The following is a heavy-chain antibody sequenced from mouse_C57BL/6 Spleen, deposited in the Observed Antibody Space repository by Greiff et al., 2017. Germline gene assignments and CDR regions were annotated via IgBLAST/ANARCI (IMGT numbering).Heavy chain of an antibody. V-gene: IGHV1-78*01. CDR1: GYTFTDHT. CDR2: IYPRDGST. CDR3: ARGIYYGYDAGIWLDY. D-gene: IGHD2-2*01. Sequence: QVQLKESDAELVKPGASVKISCKVSGYTFTDHTIHWMKQRPEQGLEWIGYIYPRDGSTKYNEKFKGKATLTADKSSSTAYMQLNSLTSEDSAVYFCARGIYYGYDAGIWLDYWGQGTTLTVSS. J-gene: IGHJ2*01.